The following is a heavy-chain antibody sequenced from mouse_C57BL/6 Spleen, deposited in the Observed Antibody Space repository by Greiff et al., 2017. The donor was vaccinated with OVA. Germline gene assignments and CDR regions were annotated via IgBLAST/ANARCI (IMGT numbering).Heavy chain of an antibody. CDR2: IDPNSGGT. CDR3: ARSDKFTFYAMDY. D-gene: IGHD5-1*01. CDR1: GYTFTSYW. Sequence: VQLQQPGAELVKPGASVKLSCKASGYTFTSYWMHWVKQRPGRGLEWIGRIDPNSGGTKYNEKFKSKATLTVDKPSSTAYMPLSSLTSEDSAVYYCARSDKFTFYAMDYWGQGTSVTVSS. J-gene: IGHJ4*01. V-gene: IGHV1-72*01.